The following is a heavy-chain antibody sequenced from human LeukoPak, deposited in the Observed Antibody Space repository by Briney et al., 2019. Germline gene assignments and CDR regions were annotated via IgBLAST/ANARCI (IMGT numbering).Heavy chain of an antibody. CDR1: GGSISGGGYY. CDR2: IYYSGST. CDR3: ARAGYCTNGVCSPGKTWYYYYYMDV. J-gene: IGHJ6*03. V-gene: IGHV4-31*03. D-gene: IGHD2-8*01. Sequence: SQTLSLTCTVSGGSISGGGYYWSWIRQHPGEGLEWVGYIYYSGSTNYNPSLKSRVTISVDTSKNHFPLKLSSVTAADTDVYYCARAGYCTNGVCSPGKTWYYYYYMDVWGKGTTVTVSS.